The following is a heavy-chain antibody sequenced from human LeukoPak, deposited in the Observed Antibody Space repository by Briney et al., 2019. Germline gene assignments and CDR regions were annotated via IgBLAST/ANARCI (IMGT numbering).Heavy chain of an antibody. CDR1: GYTFIGYG. Sequence: GASVKVSCKASGYTFIGYGISWVRQAPGQGLEWMGWISPYNGNTNYAQNFQGRVTMTTDTSASTAYMELRSLTSDGTAVYSCARDGLYNWNDKGFDYWGQGTLVTVSS. D-gene: IGHD1-20*01. V-gene: IGHV1-18*01. CDR3: ARDGLYNWNDKGFDY. CDR2: ISPYNGNT. J-gene: IGHJ4*02.